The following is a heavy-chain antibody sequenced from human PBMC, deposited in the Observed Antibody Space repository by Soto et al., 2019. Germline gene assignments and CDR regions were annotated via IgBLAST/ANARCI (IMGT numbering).Heavy chain of an antibody. CDR2: ISSSSSYI. CDR3: ARTLGIHYYFDY. Sequence: GGSLRLSCAASGFTFSSYSMNWVRQAPGKGLEWVSSISSSSSYIYYADSVKGRFTISRDNAKNSLYLQMNSLRAEDTAVYYCARTLGIHYYFDYWGQGTLVTVSS. D-gene: IGHD7-27*01. V-gene: IGHV3-21*01. J-gene: IGHJ4*02. CDR1: GFTFSSYS.